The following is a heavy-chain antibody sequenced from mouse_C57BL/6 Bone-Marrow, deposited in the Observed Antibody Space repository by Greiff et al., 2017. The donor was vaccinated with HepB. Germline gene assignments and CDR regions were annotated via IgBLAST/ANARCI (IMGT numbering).Heavy chain of an antibody. CDR1: GFNIKDYY. V-gene: IGHV14-2*01. CDR2: IDPEDGEN. D-gene: IGHD1-1*01. J-gene: IGHJ2*01. Sequence: EVQRVESGAELVKPGASVKLSCTASGFNIKDYYMHWVKQRTEQGLEWIGRIDPEDGENKYAPKFQGKATITADTSSNTAYLQLSSLTSEDTAVYYCAPDYYGSSPLHDYWGQGTTLTVSS. CDR3: APDYYGSSPLHDY.